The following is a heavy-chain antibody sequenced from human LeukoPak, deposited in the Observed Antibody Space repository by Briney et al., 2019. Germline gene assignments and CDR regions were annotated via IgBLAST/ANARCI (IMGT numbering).Heavy chain of an antibody. CDR3: ARVRYYYDSSGVRDAFDI. D-gene: IGHD3-22*01. CDR1: GGSISSSSYY. V-gene: IGHV4-39*01. J-gene: IGHJ3*02. CDR2: IYYSGST. Sequence: SETLSLTCTVSGGSISSSSYYWGWIRQPPGKGLEWIGSIYYSGSTYYNPSLKSRVTISVDTSKNQFSLKLSSVTAADTAVYHCARVRYYYDSSGVRDAFDIWGQGTMVTVSS.